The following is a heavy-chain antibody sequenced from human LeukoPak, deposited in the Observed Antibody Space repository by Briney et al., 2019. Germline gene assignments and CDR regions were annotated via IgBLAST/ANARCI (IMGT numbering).Heavy chain of an antibody. J-gene: IGHJ6*02. D-gene: IGHD3-3*01. CDR2: INPNSGGT. Sequence: ASVKVSCKASGYTFTGYYVHWVRQAPGQGLEWMGWINPNSGGTNYAQKFQGRVTMTRDTSISTAYMELSRLRSDDTAVYYCASSRFLEWLRVPYYYGMDVWGQGTTVTVSS. CDR1: GYTFTGYY. V-gene: IGHV1-2*02. CDR3: ASSRFLEWLRVPYYYGMDV.